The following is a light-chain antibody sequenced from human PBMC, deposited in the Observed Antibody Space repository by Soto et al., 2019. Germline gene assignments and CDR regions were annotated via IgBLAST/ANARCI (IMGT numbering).Light chain of an antibody. V-gene: IGLV7-46*01. J-gene: IGLJ2*01. CDR1: TGAVTNGHY. CDR2: DTN. Sequence: QAVVTQEPSLTVSPGGTVTLTCGSSTGAVTNGHYPYWFQQKPGQAPRTLIYDTNNRHSWTPARFSASLLGGKAALTLSGAQPEDEAEYYCLLSCSGARVFGGGTKPTVL. CDR3: LLSCSGARV.